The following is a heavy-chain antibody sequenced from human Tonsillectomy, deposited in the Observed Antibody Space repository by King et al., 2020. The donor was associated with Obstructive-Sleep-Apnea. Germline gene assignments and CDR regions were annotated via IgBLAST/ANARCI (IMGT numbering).Heavy chain of an antibody. CDR1: GGSFSDYY. J-gene: IGHJ5*02. CDR2: INHSGST. V-gene: IGHV4-34*01. D-gene: IGHD6-13*01. Sequence: VQLQQWGAGLLKPSETLSLTCAVYGGSFSDYYWSWIRQPPGKGLEWIGEINHSGSTNCNPSLKSRVTISADTSNNQFPLKLSSVTAADTAVYYCARGSGAAAVNWFDPWGQGTLVTVSS. CDR3: ARGSGAAAVNWFDP.